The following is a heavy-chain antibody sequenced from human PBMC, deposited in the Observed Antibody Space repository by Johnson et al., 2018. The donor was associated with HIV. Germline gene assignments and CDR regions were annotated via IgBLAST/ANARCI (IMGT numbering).Heavy chain of an antibody. V-gene: IGHV3-7*03. Sequence: VQLVESGGGLIQPGGSLRLSCAASGFTVSSNYMSWVRQAPGKGLEWVANIKQNGSEKYYVDAVKGRFTISRDNAKNSLFLQMNSLRVEDTAVYYCARDLGVDWSKGAFDMWGQGTMVTVSS. D-gene: IGHD3/OR15-3a*01. CDR3: ARDLGVDWSKGAFDM. CDR1: GFTVSSNY. J-gene: IGHJ3*02. CDR2: IKQNGSEK.